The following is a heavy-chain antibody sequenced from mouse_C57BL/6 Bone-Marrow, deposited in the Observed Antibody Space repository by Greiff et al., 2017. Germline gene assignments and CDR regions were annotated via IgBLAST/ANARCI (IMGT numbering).Heavy chain of an antibody. CDR1: GFTFSSYA. Sequence: EVKLVEPGEGLVKPGGSLKLSCAASGFTFSSYAMSWVRQTPEKRLEWVAYISSGGDYIYYADTVKGRFTISRDNARNTLYLQMSSLRSEDTAMYYCTRSSVITTAFYAMDYWGQGTSVTVSS. V-gene: IGHV5-9-1*02. D-gene: IGHD1-1*01. CDR3: TRSSVITTAFYAMDY. CDR2: ISSGGDYI. J-gene: IGHJ4*01.